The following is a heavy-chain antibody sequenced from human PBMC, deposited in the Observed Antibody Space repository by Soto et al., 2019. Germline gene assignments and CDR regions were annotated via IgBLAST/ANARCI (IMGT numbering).Heavy chain of an antibody. Sequence: QVQLQESGPGLVKPSGTLSLTCAVSGGSISSSYWWNWVRQTPRGGLEGIGKIYHGGTTNYNPSLKNRFTISVDKSKNQFSLKLTSVTAADTAVYYCVSSLNYDFWRDGGRHFYFDYWGRGILATVSS. CDR2: IYHGGTT. V-gene: IGHV4-4*02. J-gene: IGHJ4*02. CDR3: VSSLNYDFWRDGGRHFYFDY. CDR1: GGSISSSYW. D-gene: IGHD3-3*01.